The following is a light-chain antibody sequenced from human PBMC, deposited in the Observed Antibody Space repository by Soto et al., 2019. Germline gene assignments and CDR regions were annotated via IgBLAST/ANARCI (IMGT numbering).Light chain of an antibody. CDR2: DTS. Sequence: QTVVTQEPSLTVSPGGTVTLTCASSTGTLTSGHFPYWFQQKPGQAPRALIFDTSDRHSWTPARFSGSLLGGKAALTLSGAQPDDEADYYCLLYYDTIRIFGGGTKLTVL. CDR1: TGTLTSGHF. CDR3: LLYYDTIRI. J-gene: IGLJ2*01. V-gene: IGLV7-46*01.